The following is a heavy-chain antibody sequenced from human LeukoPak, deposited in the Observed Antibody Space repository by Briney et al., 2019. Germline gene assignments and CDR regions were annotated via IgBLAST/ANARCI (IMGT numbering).Heavy chain of an antibody. D-gene: IGHD2-8*01. J-gene: IGHJ6*02. V-gene: IGHV1-69*01. Sequence: ASVKVSCKPSGGTFPTYALTGVRQAPGQGLVCMGGIIPIFGTANYAQKFEGRVTITADESTSTAYMELSSLRSEDTAVYYCARGQVFHYYGMDVWGQGTTVTVSS. CDR2: IIPIFGTA. CDR3: ARGQVFHYYGMDV. CDR1: GGTFPTYA.